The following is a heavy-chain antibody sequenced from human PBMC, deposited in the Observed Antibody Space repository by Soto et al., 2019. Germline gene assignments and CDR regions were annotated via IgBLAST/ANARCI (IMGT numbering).Heavy chain of an antibody. V-gene: IGHV1-2*02. Sequence: ASVKVSCKSSGDTFIGYYFHWVRQAPGQGLEWMGWINVHRCTTNHAQRLQGRVTMPRDTSIDTAYLDLRGLTSDDTAVYSCARASPDHYFDYWGHGTLVTVSS. CDR3: ARASPDHYFDY. J-gene: IGHJ4*01. CDR1: GDTFIGYY. CDR2: INVHRCTT.